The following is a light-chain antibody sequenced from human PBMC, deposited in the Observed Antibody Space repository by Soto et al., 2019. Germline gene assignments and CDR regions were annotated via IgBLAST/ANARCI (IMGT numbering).Light chain of an antibody. J-gene: IGKJ4*01. CDR1: QRVSSN. CDR2: GVS. V-gene: IGKV3-15*01. CDR3: QQYHTWPVT. Sequence: EILMTQSPATLSVSPGERPTLSCRASQRVSSNLAWYQQKPGQAPRLLIYGVSTRATGIPARFSGSGSGTEFTLTINSLQSEDSAVYYCQQYHTWPVTFGGGTKVDI.